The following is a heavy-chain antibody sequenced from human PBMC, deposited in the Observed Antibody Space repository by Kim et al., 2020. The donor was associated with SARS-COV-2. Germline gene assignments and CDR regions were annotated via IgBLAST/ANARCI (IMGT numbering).Heavy chain of an antibody. D-gene: IGHD4-4*01. CDR2: ISYDGSNK. CDR3: ARGWDRLQCTFDY. V-gene: IGHV3-30*04. Sequence: GGSLRLSCAASGFTFSSYAMHWVRQAPGKGLEWVAVISYDGSNKYYADSVKGRFTISRDNSKNTLYLQMNSLRAEDTAVYYCARGWDRLQCTFDYWGQGTLVTVSS. J-gene: IGHJ4*02. CDR1: GFTFSSYA.